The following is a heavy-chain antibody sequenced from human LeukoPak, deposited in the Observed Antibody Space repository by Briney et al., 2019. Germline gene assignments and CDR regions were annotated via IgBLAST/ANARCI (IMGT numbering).Heavy chain of an antibody. CDR1: GGSISSYY. CDR3: ARDSDSYGYFDY. CDR2: IYTSGST. Sequence: SETLSLTCAVSGGSISSYYWSWIRQPAGKGLEWIGRIYTSGSTNYNPSLKSRVTMSVDTSKNQFSLKLSSVTAADTAVYYCARDSDSYGYFDYWGQGTLVTVSS. D-gene: IGHD5-18*01. J-gene: IGHJ4*02. V-gene: IGHV4-4*07.